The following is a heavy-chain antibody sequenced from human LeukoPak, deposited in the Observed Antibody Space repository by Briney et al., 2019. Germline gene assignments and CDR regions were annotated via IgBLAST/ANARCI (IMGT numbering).Heavy chain of an antibody. CDR2: MNPNSGGA. CDR3: ARGHCSIGTCDVFYFDY. CDR1: GYTFTDYF. J-gene: IGHJ4*02. D-gene: IGHD2-15*01. Sequence: ASVKVSCKASGYTFTDYFMHWVRQAPGQGLEWMGWMNPNSGGANYAQKFQGRVTMTRDTSTSTAYMELSRLRSDDSAAYYCARGHCSIGTCDVFYFDYWGQGILVTVSS. V-gene: IGHV1-2*02.